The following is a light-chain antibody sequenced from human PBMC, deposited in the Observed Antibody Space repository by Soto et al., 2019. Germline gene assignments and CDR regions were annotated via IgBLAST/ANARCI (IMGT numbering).Light chain of an antibody. CDR2: AAS. Sequence: AIRMTQSPSSFSGSTGDRVIITCRASQGITSYLAWYQQKQGKAPKLLIYAASTLQSGVPSRFSGSGSGTNFTLTISCLQSEDFATYYCQQYYTFPPYTFGQGTKLEIK. CDR1: QGITSY. V-gene: IGKV1-8*01. J-gene: IGKJ2*01. CDR3: QQYYTFPPYT.